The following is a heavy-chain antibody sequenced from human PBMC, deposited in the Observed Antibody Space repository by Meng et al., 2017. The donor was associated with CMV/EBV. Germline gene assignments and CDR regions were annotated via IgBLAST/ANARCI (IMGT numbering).Heavy chain of an antibody. CDR2: ISWNSGSI. CDR1: GFTFDDSA. CDR3: AKGGSGSGSYLHYYYYGMDV. J-gene: IGHJ6*02. V-gene: IGHV3-9*01. D-gene: IGHD3-10*01. Sequence: LKISCAASGFTFDDSAMHWVRQAPGKGLEWVSGISWNSGSIGYADSVKGRFTISRDNAKNSLYLQMNSLRAEDTALYYCAKGGSGSGSYLHYYYYGMDVWGQGTTVTVSS.